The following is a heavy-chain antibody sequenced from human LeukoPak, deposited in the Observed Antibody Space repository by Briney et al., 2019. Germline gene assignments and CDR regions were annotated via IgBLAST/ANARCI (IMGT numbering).Heavy chain of an antibody. V-gene: IGHV3-66*01. CDR3: ARDLPFDY. CDR1: GFTFSSYA. CDR2: IYSGGST. Sequence: PGGSLRLSCAASGFTFSSYAMSWVRQAPGKGLEWVSVIYSGGSTYYAESVKGRFTISRDNSKNTLYLQMNSLRAEDTAVYYCARDLPFDYWGQGTLVTVSS. J-gene: IGHJ4*02.